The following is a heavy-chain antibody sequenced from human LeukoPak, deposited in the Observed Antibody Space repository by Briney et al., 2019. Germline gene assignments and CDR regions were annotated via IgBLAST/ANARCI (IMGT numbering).Heavy chain of an antibody. V-gene: IGHV1-18*01. D-gene: IGHD1-1*01. CDR1: GYTFTSYG. Sequence: ASVKVSCKASGYTFTSYGISWVRQAPGQGLEWMGWISAYNGNTNYAQKLQGRVTMTTDTSTSTAYMELRSLRSDDTAVYYCARDRGRIQSYHYYYMDVWGKGTTVTVSS. J-gene: IGHJ6*03. CDR3: ARDRGRIQSYHYYYMDV. CDR2: ISAYNGNT.